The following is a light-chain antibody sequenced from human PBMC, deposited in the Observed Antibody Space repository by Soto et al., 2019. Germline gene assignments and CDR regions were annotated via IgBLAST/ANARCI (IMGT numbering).Light chain of an antibody. CDR2: DAS. V-gene: IGKV3-20*01. Sequence: EIVLTQSPGTLSLSPGERATLSCRASQSVSSNYLAWYQQRHGQAPRLLIYDASSRATGVPDRFSGSGFGTDFPLTISRLKHEDFAVYYCHKYGGSPGTLGQGTKVDIK. CDR1: QSVSSNY. J-gene: IGKJ1*01. CDR3: HKYGGSPGT.